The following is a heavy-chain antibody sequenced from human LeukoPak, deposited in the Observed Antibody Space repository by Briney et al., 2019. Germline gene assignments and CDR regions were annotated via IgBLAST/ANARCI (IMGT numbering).Heavy chain of an antibody. J-gene: IGHJ4*02. Sequence: AETLSLTYTVSNSSIISYYWSWIRQPPGKGLEWIGYIYYSGTTNYNPSLKSRVTMSVDTSKNQFSLKLNSVTAADTAVYYCARLPRYGGYDHFDYWGQGILVIVSS. CDR3: ARLPRYGGYDHFDY. D-gene: IGHD5-12*01. CDR2: IYYSGTT. V-gene: IGHV4-59*12. CDR1: NSSIISYY.